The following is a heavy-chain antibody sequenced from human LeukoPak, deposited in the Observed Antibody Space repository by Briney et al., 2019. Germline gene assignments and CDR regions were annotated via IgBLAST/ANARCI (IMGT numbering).Heavy chain of an antibody. Sequence: QAGGSLRLSCAASGFPFSSHWLSWFRQSPGRGLEWVAHINSDGSEKNYVDSVKGRFAISRDNAKNSLYLQMNSLRAEDTAVYYCARDLQIVVGAAARGRGPFDPWGQGTLVTVSS. V-gene: IGHV3-7*01. CDR3: ARDLQIVVGAAARGRGPFDP. CDR1: GFPFSSHW. CDR2: INSDGSEK. D-gene: IGHD2-2*01. J-gene: IGHJ5*02.